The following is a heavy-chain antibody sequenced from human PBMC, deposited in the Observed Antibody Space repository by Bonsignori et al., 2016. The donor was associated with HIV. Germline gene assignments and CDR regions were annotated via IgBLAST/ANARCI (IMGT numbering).Heavy chain of an antibody. CDR2: ISGSGGST. V-gene: IGHV3-23*01. Sequence: VRQAPGKGLEWVSAISGSGGSTYYADSVKGRFTISRDNSKNTLYLQMNSLRAEDTAVYYCAKDLGYCSSTSCSKGDFDYWGQGTLVTVSS. D-gene: IGHD2-2*01. J-gene: IGHJ4*02. CDR3: AKDLGYCSSTSCSKGDFDY.